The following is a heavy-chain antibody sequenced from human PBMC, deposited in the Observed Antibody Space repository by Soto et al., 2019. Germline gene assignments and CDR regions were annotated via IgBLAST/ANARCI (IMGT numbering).Heavy chain of an antibody. V-gene: IGHV1-46*01. CDR2: INPSGGRT. J-gene: IGHJ4*02. CDR3: ARGPSCGGDCYLFDY. Sequence: QVLLVQSGAEVTRPGASVKVSCKASGYTFTSYYMHWVRQAPGLGLEWMAMINPSGGRTKDAQIFQRRVTLTRDTSTGTVDMELSSLTSEDTAIYYCARGPSCGGDCYLFDYWGQGTQVTVSS. CDR1: GYTFTSYY. D-gene: IGHD2-21*02.